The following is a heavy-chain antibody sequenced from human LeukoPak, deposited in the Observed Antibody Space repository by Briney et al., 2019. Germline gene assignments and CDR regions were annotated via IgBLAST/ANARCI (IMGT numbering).Heavy chain of an antibody. Sequence: GGSLRLSCAASGFSFSNYWMHWVRQAPGKGLEWVSAIGGLGSSTYYGDSVKGRFTISRDNSKNTVYLQMDSLRVEDTAVYYCARDPGVVAFHYFDFWGQGTLITVSS. D-gene: IGHD3-3*01. CDR2: IGGLGSST. CDR1: GFSFSNYW. V-gene: IGHV3-23*01. J-gene: IGHJ4*02. CDR3: ARDPGVVAFHYFDF.